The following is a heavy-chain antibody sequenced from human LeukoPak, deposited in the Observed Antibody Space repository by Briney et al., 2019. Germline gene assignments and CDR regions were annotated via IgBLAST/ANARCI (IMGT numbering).Heavy chain of an antibody. CDR1: GFTFSDFY. Sequence: PGGSLRLSCAASGFTFSDFYMSWIRQAPGKGLEWVSYISSGNNIYYADSVKGRFTISRDNAKNSLYLQMNSLRAEDTAVYYCVRDPGLLDAFDIWGQGTMVTVSS. J-gene: IGHJ3*02. CDR3: VRDPGLLDAFDI. V-gene: IGHV3-11*04. CDR2: ISSGNNI.